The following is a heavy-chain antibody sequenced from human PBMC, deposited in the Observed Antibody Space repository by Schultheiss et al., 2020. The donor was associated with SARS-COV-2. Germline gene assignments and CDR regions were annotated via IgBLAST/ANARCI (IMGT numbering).Heavy chain of an antibody. V-gene: IGHV3-11*05. D-gene: IGHD3-3*01. Sequence: GESLKISCAASGFTFSDYYMSWIRQAPGKGLEWVSYISSSSSYTNYADSVKGRFTISRDNAKNSLYLQMNSLRAEDTAVYYCARGGGIRFLEWLFYLDYWGQGTLVTVSS. CDR1: GFTFSDYY. CDR2: ISSSSSYT. CDR3: ARGGGIRFLEWLFYLDY. J-gene: IGHJ4*02.